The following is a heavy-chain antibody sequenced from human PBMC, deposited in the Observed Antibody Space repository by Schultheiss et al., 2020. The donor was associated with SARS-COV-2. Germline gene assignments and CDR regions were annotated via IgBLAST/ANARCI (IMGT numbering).Heavy chain of an antibody. CDR3: ASSSGWYIPYFDY. CDR2: IYYSGST. Sequence: GSLRLSCAVYGGSFSGYYWSWIRQPPGKGLEWIGSIYYSGSTYYNPSLKSRVTISVDTSKNQFSLKLSSVTAADTAVYYCASSSGWYIPYFDYWGQGTLVTVSS. J-gene: IGHJ4*02. CDR1: GGSFSGYY. V-gene: IGHV4-34*01. D-gene: IGHD6-19*01.